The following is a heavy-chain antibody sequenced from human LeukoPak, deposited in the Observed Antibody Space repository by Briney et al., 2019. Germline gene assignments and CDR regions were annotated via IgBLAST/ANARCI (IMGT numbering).Heavy chain of an antibody. CDR2: VNPNSGNT. J-gene: IGHJ4*02. V-gene: IGHV1-8*01. Sequence: VSVKVSCKASGYTFTSYDINWVRQATGQGLEWMGWVNPNSGNTGYAQKFQGRVTMTRNTSISTAYMELSSLRSEDTAVYYCARGRVLWFGEFYYFDYWGQGTLVTVSS. CDR3: ARGRVLWFGEFYYFDY. D-gene: IGHD3-10*01. CDR1: GYTFTSYD.